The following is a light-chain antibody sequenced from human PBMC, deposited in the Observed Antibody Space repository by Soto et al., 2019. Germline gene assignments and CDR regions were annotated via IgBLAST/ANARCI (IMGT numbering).Light chain of an antibody. CDR1: QPVSANY. Sequence: VVLTQSPATLSLSPGERATLSCRANQPVSANYLAWYQQKPGQAPRLLIYGASSRATGIPDRFSGSGSGTDFTLTISRLEPEHFAVFYCHQYGSSPFTFGPGTKVDIK. V-gene: IGKV3-20*01. CDR3: HQYGSSPFT. J-gene: IGKJ3*01. CDR2: GAS.